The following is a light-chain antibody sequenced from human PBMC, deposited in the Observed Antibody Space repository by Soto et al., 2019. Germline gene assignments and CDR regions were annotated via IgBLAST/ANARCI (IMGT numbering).Light chain of an antibody. CDR3: QQSYSTPVA. CDR2: AAS. J-gene: IGKJ3*01. V-gene: IGKV1-39*01. CDR1: QSISSY. Sequence: DIHMTQSPPSLSASVGDRVTITCRASQSISSYLNWYQQKPGKAPKLLSYAASSLQSGVPSRFSGSGSGRDFTLTISSLQPEDFATYYCQQSYSTPVAFGPGTKVDIK.